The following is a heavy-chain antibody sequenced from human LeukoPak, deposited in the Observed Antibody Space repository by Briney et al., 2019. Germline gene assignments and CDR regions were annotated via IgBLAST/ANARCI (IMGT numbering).Heavy chain of an antibody. CDR3: VVVVEPPDSDGFDV. J-gene: IGHJ3*01. V-gene: IGHV3-74*01. Sequence: GGSLRLSCAASGFTFGNSWVHWVRQAPGKGLVWVSLINADGSTATYADSVRGRFTISRDNARNTLSLQMNSLTIEDTAVYYCVVVVEPPDSDGFDVWGQGTMITVSS. D-gene: IGHD1-14*01. CDR1: GFTFGNSW. CDR2: INADGSTA.